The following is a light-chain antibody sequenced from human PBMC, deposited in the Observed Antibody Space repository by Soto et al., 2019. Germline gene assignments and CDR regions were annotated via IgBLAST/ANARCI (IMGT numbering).Light chain of an antibody. CDR1: SSNIGAGYD. CDR3: QSYDSSLSTWV. Sequence: QSVLTQPPSVSGAPGQRVTISCTGSSSNIGAGYDVHWYKQLPGTAPKLVIYANVDRPSGVPDRFSGSNPGTSASLAITGLQNEDEADYYCQSYDSSLSTWVFGGGTKLTVL. J-gene: IGLJ3*02. CDR2: ANV. V-gene: IGLV1-40*01.